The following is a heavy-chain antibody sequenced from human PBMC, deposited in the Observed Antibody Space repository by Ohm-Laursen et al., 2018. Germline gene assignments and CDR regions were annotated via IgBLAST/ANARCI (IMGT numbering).Heavy chain of an antibody. D-gene: IGHD6-19*01. CDR1: GITVSRNY. Sequence: SLRLSCAASGITVSRNYMSWVRQAPGKGLVWVSRINSDGSSTSYADSVKGRFTISRDNAKNTLYLQMNSLRAEDTAVYYCARDLGSSSGWYFDYWGQGTLVTVSS. CDR2: INSDGSST. V-gene: IGHV3-74*01. J-gene: IGHJ4*02. CDR3: ARDLGSSSGWYFDY.